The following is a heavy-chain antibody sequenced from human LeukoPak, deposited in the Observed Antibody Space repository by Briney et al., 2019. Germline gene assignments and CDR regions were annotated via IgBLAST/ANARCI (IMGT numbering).Heavy chain of an antibody. V-gene: IGHV3-30-3*01. J-gene: IGHJ4*02. Sequence: GGSLRLSCAASGFTFSSYAMHWVRQAPGKGLEWVAVISYDGSNKYYADSVKGRFTISRDNSKNTLYLQMNSLRAEDTAMYYCARGRTVTSPDYWGQGALVTVSS. CDR3: ARGRTVTSPDY. CDR2: ISYDGSNK. D-gene: IGHD4-17*01. CDR1: GFTFSSYA.